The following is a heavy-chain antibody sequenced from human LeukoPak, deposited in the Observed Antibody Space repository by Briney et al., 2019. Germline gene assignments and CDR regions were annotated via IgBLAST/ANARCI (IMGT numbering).Heavy chain of an antibody. D-gene: IGHD1-26*01. CDR3: ARELADSGGAFDI. Sequence: GSLRLSCAASGFRFSTSSFSWVRQAPGKGLEWVSCISSTSSSKYYGDSVKGRFTISRDNAKNSLYLQMNTLRVEDTAVYYCARELADSGGAFDIWGQGTMVTVSS. J-gene: IGHJ3*02. CDR1: GFRFSTSS. CDR2: ISSTSSSK. V-gene: IGHV3-21*01.